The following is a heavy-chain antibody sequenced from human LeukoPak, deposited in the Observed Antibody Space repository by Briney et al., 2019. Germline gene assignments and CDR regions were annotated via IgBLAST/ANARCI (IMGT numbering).Heavy chain of an antibody. Sequence: ASETLSLTCTVSGGSLSSYYWSWIRQPPGKGLEWIGYIYYSGNTNYNPSLKSRVTISVDTSKNQFSLKLSSETAADTAVYYCARHPSAVAGKTFDYWGQGTLVTVSS. CDR1: GGSLSSYY. V-gene: IGHV4-59*08. D-gene: IGHD6-19*01. J-gene: IGHJ4*02. CDR3: ARHPSAVAGKTFDY. CDR2: IYYSGNT.